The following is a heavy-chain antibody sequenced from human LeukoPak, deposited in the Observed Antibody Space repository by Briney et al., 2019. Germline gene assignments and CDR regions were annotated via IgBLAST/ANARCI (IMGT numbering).Heavy chain of an antibody. V-gene: IGHV1-2*02. Sequence: ASVKVSCKASGHTFTGYYMHWVRQAPGQGLEWMGWINPNSGATDYAQKFQGRVTMTRDTSISTAYMELSRLRSGDTAVYYCARAGSGYYLYYFDYWGQGTLVTVSS. D-gene: IGHD3-22*01. J-gene: IGHJ4*02. CDR3: ARAGSGYYLYYFDY. CDR2: INPNSGAT. CDR1: GHTFTGYY.